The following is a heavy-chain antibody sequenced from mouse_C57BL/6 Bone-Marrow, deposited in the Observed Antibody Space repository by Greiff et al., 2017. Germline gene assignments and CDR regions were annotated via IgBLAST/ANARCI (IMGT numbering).Heavy chain of an antibody. V-gene: IGHV5-17*01. CDR3: ANDLPPMDYAMDY. Sequence: EVQLVESGGGLVKPGGSLKLSCAASGFTFSDYGMHWVRQAPEKGLEWVAYISSGSSTIYYADTVKGRFTISRDNAKNTLFLQMTSLRSEDTAMYYGANDLPPMDYAMDYWGQGTSVTVSS. J-gene: IGHJ4*01. CDR2: ISSGSSTI. CDR1: GFTFSDYG. D-gene: IGHD2-1*01.